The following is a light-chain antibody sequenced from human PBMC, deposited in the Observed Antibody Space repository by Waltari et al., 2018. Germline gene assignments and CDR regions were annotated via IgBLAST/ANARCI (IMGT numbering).Light chain of an antibody. CDR2: DAS. J-gene: IGKJ4*01. Sequence: ELVLTHSPATLSSSPGERATLSCRASQSVSSYLAWYQQKPGQAPRLLIYDASNRATGIPARFSGSGSGTDFTLTISSLEPEDFAVYYCQQRSNWPPALTFGGGTKVEIK. V-gene: IGKV3-11*01. CDR3: QQRSNWPPALT. CDR1: QSVSSY.